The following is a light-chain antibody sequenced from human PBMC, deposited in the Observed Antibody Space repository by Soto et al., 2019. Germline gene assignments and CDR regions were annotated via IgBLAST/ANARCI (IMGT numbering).Light chain of an antibody. Sequence: QLVLTQPPSVSGAPGQRVTISCTGRSSNIGAGYDVHWYQQLPGTAPKLLIYRNNNRPSGVPDRFSGSKFGTSASLAITGLQAEDEADYYCQSYDSSLSGWVFGTGTKVTVL. CDR1: SSNIGAGYD. J-gene: IGLJ1*01. CDR2: RNN. V-gene: IGLV1-40*01. CDR3: QSYDSSLSGWV.